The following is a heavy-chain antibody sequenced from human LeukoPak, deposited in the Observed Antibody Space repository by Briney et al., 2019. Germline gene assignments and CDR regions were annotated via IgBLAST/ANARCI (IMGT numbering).Heavy chain of an antibody. CDR1: GYSFTSYW. CDR2: IYPGDSDT. Sequence: GEALKIPCKTSGYSFTSYWIGWVRQMPGEGLEWMGIIYPGDSDTRYSPSLQGQVTISADKSISTAYLQWSSLKASDTAMYYCARLSATHNDGYYYFDYWGQGTLVTVSS. CDR3: ARLSATHNDGYYYFDY. D-gene: IGHD3-22*01. V-gene: IGHV5-51*01. J-gene: IGHJ4*02.